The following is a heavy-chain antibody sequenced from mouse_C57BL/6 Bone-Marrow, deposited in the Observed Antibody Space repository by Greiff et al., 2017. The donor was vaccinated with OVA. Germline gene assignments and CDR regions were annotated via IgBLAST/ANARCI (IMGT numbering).Heavy chain of an antibody. CDR1: GYTFTDYY. CDR2: INPKNGGT. J-gene: IGHJ2*01. V-gene: IGHV1-26*01. D-gene: IGHD2-3*01. CDR3: ARCGWLPPFDY. Sequence: VQLQQSGPELVKPGASVKISCKASGYTFTDYYMNWVKQSHGKSLEWIGDINPKNGGTSYNQKFKGKATLTVYQSSSTAYMALRSLTSEDSAVYYVARCGWLPPFDYWGQGTTLTVSS.